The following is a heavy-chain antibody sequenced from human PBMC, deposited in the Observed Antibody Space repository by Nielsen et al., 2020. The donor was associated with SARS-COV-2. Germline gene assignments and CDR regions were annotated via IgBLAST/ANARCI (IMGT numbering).Heavy chain of an antibody. CDR3: ARLSGYCDTSDCFAGDS. CDR1: GGSITSHSW. Sequence: SETLSLTCTVSGGSITSHSWWSWVRQPQGKGLQGIGHVFHGGSTTYSPSLMGRVTMSTDKSNNQFSLKLTSVTAADTAVYYCARLSGYCDTSDCFAGDSCGRGILVTVPS. CDR2: VFHGGST. D-gene: IGHD2-15*01. J-gene: IGHJ5*01. V-gene: IGHV4-4*02.